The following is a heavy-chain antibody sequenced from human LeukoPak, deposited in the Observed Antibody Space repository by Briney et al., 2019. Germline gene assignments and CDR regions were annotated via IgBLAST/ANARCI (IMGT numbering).Heavy chain of an antibody. CDR1: GFTFSSYR. CDR3: AREDGSGWAFDY. D-gene: IGHD6-19*01. CDR2: IKQDGSEK. Sequence: GGSLRLSCAASGFTFSSYRMSWVRQAPGKGLEWVANIKQDGSEKYYVDSVKGRFTISRDNAKNSLYLQMNSLRDEDTAVYYCAREDGSGWAFDYWGQGTLVTVSS. J-gene: IGHJ4*02. V-gene: IGHV3-7*01.